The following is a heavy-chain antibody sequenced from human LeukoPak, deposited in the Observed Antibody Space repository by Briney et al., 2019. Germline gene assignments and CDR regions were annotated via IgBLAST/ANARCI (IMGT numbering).Heavy chain of an antibody. CDR1: GGTFSSYA. V-gene: IGHV1-69*05. CDR2: IIPIFGTA. Sequence: GASVKVSCKASGGTFSSYAISWVRQAPGQGLEWMGGIIPIFGTANYAQKFQGRVTITTDESTSTAYMELSSLRSEDTAVYYCASSYYDFWSGCYAPTDEYFQHWGQGTLVTVSS. D-gene: IGHD3-3*01. J-gene: IGHJ1*01. CDR3: ASSYYDFWSGCYAPTDEYFQH.